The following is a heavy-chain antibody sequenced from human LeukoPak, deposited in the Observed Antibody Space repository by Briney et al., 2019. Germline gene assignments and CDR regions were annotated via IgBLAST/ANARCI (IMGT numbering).Heavy chain of an antibody. J-gene: IGHJ4*02. Sequence: GGSLRLSCAGAGINLTNSTRNWVRQAPGKGLEWVSFVSGSGGTKHYAASVKGRFTISRDNSNNTLYLQMSSLRAGDTAVYYCARHTGSTWSTGYWGQGTLVTVSS. CDR3: ARHTGSTWSTGY. CDR2: VSGSGGTK. CDR1: GINLTNST. V-gene: IGHV3-23*01. D-gene: IGHD6-13*01.